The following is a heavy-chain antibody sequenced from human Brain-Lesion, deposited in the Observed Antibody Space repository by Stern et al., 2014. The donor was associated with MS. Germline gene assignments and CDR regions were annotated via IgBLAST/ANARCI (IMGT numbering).Heavy chain of an antibody. J-gene: IGHJ4*02. D-gene: IGHD1-14*01. CDR2: ISWNSGPI. CDR3: ARDITGSSAYFAY. V-gene: IGHV3-9*01. Sequence: VQLVESGGDLVQPGRSLRLSCAAFGFTFDDYAMHWVRQAPGKGLVWVAGISWNSGPIGYADSVKGRFTTSRDNAYSSLYLQMNSLRPEDTALYYCARDITGSSAYFAYWGQGTLVTVSS. CDR1: GFTFDDYA.